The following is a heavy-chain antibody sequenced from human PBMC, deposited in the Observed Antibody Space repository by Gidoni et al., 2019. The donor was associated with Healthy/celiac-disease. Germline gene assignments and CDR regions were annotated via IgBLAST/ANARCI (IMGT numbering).Heavy chain of an antibody. V-gene: IGHV3-11*01. CDR1: GFTFSDNY. Sequence: QVQLVESGGGLVKPGGSLRLSCAASGFTFSDNYMSWFRQAPWKGLEWVSYISSSGSTIYYADSVKCRFTISRDNAKNSLYLQMNSLRAEDTAVYYCARDYYYYYGMDVWGQGTTVTVSS. J-gene: IGHJ6*02. CDR3: ARDYYYYYGMDV. CDR2: ISSSGSTI.